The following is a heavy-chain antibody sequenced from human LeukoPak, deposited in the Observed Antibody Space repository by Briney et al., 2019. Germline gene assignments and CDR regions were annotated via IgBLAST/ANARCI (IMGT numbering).Heavy chain of an antibody. D-gene: IGHD6-19*01. J-gene: IGHJ4*02. V-gene: IGHV1-2*02. CDR2: INPNSGGT. CDR1: GYTFTGYY. CDR3: ARAGLIAVAGTPLNY. Sequence: VSVKVSCKASGYTFTGYYMHWVRQAPGQGLEWMGWINPNSGGTNYAQKFQGRVTMTRDTSISTAYMELSRLRSDDTAVYYCARAGLIAVAGTPLNYWGQGTLVTVSS.